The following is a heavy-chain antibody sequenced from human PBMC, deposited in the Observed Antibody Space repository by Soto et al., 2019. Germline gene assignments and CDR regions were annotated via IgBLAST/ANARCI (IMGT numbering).Heavy chain of an antibody. CDR2: IYYSGST. CDR1: GGSISSYY. V-gene: IGHV4-59*01. D-gene: IGHD5-12*01. Sequence: PSETLSLTCTVSGGSISSYYWSWIRQPPGKGLEWIGYIYYSGSTNYNPSLKSRVTISVDTSKNQFSLKLSSVTAADTAVYYCARLATGILYYFDYWGQGTLVTVSS. J-gene: IGHJ4*02. CDR3: ARLATGILYYFDY.